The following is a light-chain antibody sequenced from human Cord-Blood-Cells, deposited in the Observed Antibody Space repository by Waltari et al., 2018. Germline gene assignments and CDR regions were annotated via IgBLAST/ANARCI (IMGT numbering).Light chain of an antibody. V-gene: IGLV2-14*01. CDR2: EVS. Sequence: QSALTQTASVSGSPGQSITISCTGTSSDVARYNYLSWYQQHPGKAPKLMIYEVSNRPSGVSNRFSGSKSCNTASLTISGLQAEDEADYYCSSYTSSSTWVFGGGTKLTVL. CDR1: SSDVARYNY. CDR3: SSYTSSSTWV. J-gene: IGLJ3*02.